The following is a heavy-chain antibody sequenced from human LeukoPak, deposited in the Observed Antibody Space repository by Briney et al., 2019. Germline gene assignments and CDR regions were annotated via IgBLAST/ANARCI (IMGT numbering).Heavy chain of an antibody. CDR2: VYNSGNT. Sequence: SETLSLTCTVSGGSMSSYFWTWIRQPPGKGLEWIGYVYNSGNTNYNPSLKGRVTISVDTSKKNFSLKLSSVTAADTAVYYCARDQELLRAYRYGSNNYYYYGMDVWGQGTTVTVSS. CDR3: ARDQELLRAYRYGSNNYYYYGMDV. J-gene: IGHJ6*02. V-gene: IGHV4-59*01. CDR1: GGSMSSYF. D-gene: IGHD5-18*01.